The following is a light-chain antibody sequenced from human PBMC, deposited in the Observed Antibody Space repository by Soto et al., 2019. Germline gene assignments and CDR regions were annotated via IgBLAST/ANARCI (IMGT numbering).Light chain of an antibody. Sequence: EIGMTQSPDTLSVSPGERATLSCRASESVSSNLAWYQQKPGQAPRLLIYGASTRATGVPARFSGSGSGTEVTLTISSLQSEDFALYYCQQYNNWLTFGGGTKVEIK. J-gene: IGKJ4*01. CDR1: ESVSSN. CDR2: GAS. V-gene: IGKV3-15*01. CDR3: QQYNNWLT.